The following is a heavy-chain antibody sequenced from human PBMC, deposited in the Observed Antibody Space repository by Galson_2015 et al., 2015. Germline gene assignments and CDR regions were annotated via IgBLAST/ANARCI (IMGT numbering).Heavy chain of an antibody. CDR1: GFTFSSYS. D-gene: IGHD6-19*01. J-gene: IGHJ3*02. CDR2: ISSSSSYI. CDR3: ARDEQWLAQEGPFDI. V-gene: IGHV3-21*01. Sequence: SLRLSCAASGFTFSSYSMNWVRQAPGKGLEWVSSISSSSSYIYYADSVKGRFTISRDNAKNSLYLQMNSLRAEDTAVYYCARDEQWLAQEGPFDIWGQGTMVTVSS.